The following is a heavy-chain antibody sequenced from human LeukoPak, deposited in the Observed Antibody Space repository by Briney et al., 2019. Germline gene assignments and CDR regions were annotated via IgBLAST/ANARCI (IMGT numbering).Heavy chain of an antibody. CDR3: ASGSYSFDF. D-gene: IGHD1-26*01. Sequence: GGSLRLSCAASEFTFSRYGMNWVRQPPGKGLEWVSSISWSSTYIYYAESVKGRFTISRDNAKNSLFLQMNTLRAEDTAVYYCASGSYSFDFWGKGALVTVSS. CDR1: EFTFSRYG. J-gene: IGHJ4*02. CDR2: ISWSSTYI. V-gene: IGHV3-21*06.